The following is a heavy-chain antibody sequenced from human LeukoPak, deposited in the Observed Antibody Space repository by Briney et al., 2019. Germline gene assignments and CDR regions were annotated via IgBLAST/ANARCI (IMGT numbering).Heavy chain of an antibody. CDR1: GYTFTSYG. Sequence: ASVNVSCKASGYTFTSYGISWVRQAPGQGLEWMGWISAYNGNTNYAQKLQGRVTMTTDTSTSTAYMELRSLRSDDTAVYYCARGGTYYYDSSGPHDFDYWGQGTLVTVSS. J-gene: IGHJ4*02. CDR3: ARGGTYYYDSSGPHDFDY. D-gene: IGHD3-22*01. V-gene: IGHV1-18*01. CDR2: ISAYNGNT.